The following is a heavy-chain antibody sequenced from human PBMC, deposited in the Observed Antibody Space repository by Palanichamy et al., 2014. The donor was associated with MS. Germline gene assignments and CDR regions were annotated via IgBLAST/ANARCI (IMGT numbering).Heavy chain of an antibody. CDR1: GGSINSSSYY. Sequence: QLQLQESGPGLVKPSETLSLTCTVSGGSINSSSYYWGWIRQPPGKGLEWIGSIYYSGSTYYNPSLKSRVTISVDTSKNQFSLKLSSVTAADTTVYYCARHGSGTYYSPVDYWGQGTPVTVSS. J-gene: IGHJ4*02. CDR3: ARHGSGTYYSPVDY. CDR2: IYYSGST. D-gene: IGHD1-26*01. V-gene: IGHV4-39*01.